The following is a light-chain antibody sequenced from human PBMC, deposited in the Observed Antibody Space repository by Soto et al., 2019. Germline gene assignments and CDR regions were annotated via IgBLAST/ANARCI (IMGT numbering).Light chain of an antibody. V-gene: IGKV3-20*01. CDR2: GAS. Sequence: EIVLTQSPGTLSLSPGERATLSCRASQSVSRSYLAWYQQKPGQAPRLLIYGASSRATGIPDRFSGSGSGTEFTLTISRLEPEDFAVYYCQQYGSSPPYTFGQGTKVEIK. J-gene: IGKJ2*01. CDR3: QQYGSSPPYT. CDR1: QSVSRSY.